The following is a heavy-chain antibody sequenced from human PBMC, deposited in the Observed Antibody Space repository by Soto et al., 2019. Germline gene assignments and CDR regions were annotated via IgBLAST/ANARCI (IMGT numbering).Heavy chain of an antibody. V-gene: IGHV1-18*01. CDR3: AKFISLYYYGMDV. CDR1: GYTFTSYG. J-gene: IGHJ6*02. Sequence: GASVKVSCKASGYTFTSYGISWVRQAPGQGLEWMGWISAYNGNTNYAQKLQGRVTMATDTSTSTAYMELRSLRSDDTAVYYCAKFISLYYYGMDVWGQGTTVIVSS. CDR2: ISAYNGNT.